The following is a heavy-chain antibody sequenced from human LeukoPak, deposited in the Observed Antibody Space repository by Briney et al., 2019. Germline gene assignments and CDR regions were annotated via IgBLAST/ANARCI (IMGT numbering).Heavy chain of an antibody. CDR3: AREIAAAGYDY. Sequence: PGGSLRLSCAASGFAFSSYEMNWVRQAPGKGLEWVSYISSSDSTIYYADSVKGRFTISRDNAKNSLYLQMNSLRAEDTAVYYCAREIAAAGYDYWGQGTLVTVSS. J-gene: IGHJ4*02. CDR1: GFAFSSYE. CDR2: ISSSDSTI. V-gene: IGHV3-48*03. D-gene: IGHD6-13*01.